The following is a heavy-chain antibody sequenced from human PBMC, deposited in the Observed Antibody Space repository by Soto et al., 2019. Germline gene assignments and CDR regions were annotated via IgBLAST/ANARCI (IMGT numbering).Heavy chain of an antibody. CDR1: GFTFSSYG. Sequence: QVQLVESGGGVVQPGRSLRLSCAASGFTFSSYGMHWVRQAPGKGLEWVAVISYDGSNKYYADSVKGRFTISRDNSKNTLYLQMNSLRAEDTAVYYCAKGAYEYIWGSRKYYFDYWGQGTLVTVSS. CDR3: AKGAYEYIWGSRKYYFDY. J-gene: IGHJ4*02. CDR2: ISYDGSNK. V-gene: IGHV3-30*18. D-gene: IGHD3-16*01.